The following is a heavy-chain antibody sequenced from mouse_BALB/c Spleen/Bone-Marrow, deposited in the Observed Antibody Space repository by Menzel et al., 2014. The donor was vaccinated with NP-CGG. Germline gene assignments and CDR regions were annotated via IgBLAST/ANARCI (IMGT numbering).Heavy chain of an antibody. J-gene: IGHJ2*01. CDR3: ARSQVYGTFLDY. D-gene: IGHD4-1*01. CDR2: ISTAGTII. Sequence: DVMLVESAGGLVQPGGSRKLSCEASGFTFSNFGMHWARQATEKGLEWVAFISTAGTIIYYADTVKGRFTISRDIPKNTLFLQMTTLRPDDTAIYCRARSQVYGTFLDYWGQGTPLTVSA. CDR1: GFTFSNFG. V-gene: IGHV5-17*02.